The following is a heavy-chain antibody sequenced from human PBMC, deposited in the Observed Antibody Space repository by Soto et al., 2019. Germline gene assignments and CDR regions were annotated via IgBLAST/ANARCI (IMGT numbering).Heavy chain of an antibody. J-gene: IGHJ6*02. V-gene: IGHV1-18*04. Sequence: QVQLVQSGAEVKKPGASVKVSCKASGYTFTSYGISWVRQAPGQGLEWMGWISAYNGNTNYAQKLQGRVTTTTDTSTSTAYMELRSLRSDDTAVYYCARDLPTDYDFWSGYYGYYGMDVWGQGTTVTVSS. CDR3: ARDLPTDYDFWSGYYGYYGMDV. CDR1: GYTFTSYG. CDR2: ISAYNGNT. D-gene: IGHD3-3*01.